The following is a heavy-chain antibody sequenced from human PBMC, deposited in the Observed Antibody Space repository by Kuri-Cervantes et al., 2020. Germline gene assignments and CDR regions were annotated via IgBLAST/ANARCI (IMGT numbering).Heavy chain of an antibody. CDR3: AKDEDGNGYRVYFDY. D-gene: IGHD5-24*01. Sequence: GESLKISCAASGFTFSDYYMSWIRQAPGKGLEWVSYISSGGSTYYADSVKGRFTISRDNSKNTLYPQMNSLRAEDTAVYYCAKDEDGNGYRVYFDYWGQGTLVTVSS. V-gene: IGHV3-11*01. CDR2: ISSGGST. CDR1: GFTFSDYY. J-gene: IGHJ4*02.